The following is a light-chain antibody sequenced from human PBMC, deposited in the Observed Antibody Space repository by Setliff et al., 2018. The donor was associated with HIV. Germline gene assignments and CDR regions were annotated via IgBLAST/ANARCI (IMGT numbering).Light chain of an antibody. J-gene: IGLJ1*01. Sequence: QSALTQPRSVSGSPGQSVTISCTGTASDIGNYKYVSWYQQQPDKAPKLIIYDVTKRPSGVPDRFSGSKSGNTASLTISGLQSEDEGDYYCSSYAGSNTPYVFGTGTKVTVL. CDR2: DVT. CDR3: SSYAGSNTPYV. CDR1: ASDIGNYKY. V-gene: IGLV2-11*01.